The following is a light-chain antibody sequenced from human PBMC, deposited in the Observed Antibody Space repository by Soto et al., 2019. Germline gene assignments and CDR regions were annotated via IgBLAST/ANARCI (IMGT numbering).Light chain of an antibody. CDR3: CSYAGDKNYV. CDR2: EAS. J-gene: IGLJ1*01. V-gene: IGLV2-23*01. CDR1: GSDVRTYNL. Sequence: QSLRTQPGSVCGSPGQSIAISCAVTGSDVRTYNLVSWYQQHPGKVPKLIIYEASKRPSGVSNRFSGSQPGNTASLTVSGLQAEEEADSYCCSYAGDKNYVFGSGTNVTVL.